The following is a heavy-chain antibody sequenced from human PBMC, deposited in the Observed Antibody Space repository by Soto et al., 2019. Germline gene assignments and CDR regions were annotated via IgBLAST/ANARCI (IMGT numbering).Heavy chain of an antibody. V-gene: IGHV4-59*08. CDR2: IYYSGST. J-gene: IGHJ6*03. Sequence: SETLSLTCTVSGGSISSYYWSWIRQPPGKGLEWIGYIYYSGSTNYNPSLKSRVTISVDTSKNQFSLKLSSVTAADTAVYYCGRGLPNYYYYMDVWGKGTTVTVSS. CDR3: GRGLPNYYYYMDV. D-gene: IGHD5-18*01. CDR1: GGSISSYY.